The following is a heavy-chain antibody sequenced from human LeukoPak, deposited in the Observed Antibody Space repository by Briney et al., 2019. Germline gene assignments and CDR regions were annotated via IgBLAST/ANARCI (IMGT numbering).Heavy chain of an antibody. CDR3: ARRSGSLAFDI. Sequence: SETLSLTCAVSGYSISSGYYWGWIRQPPGKGLEWIANIYYSGSTYYNPSLKSRLTISVDTSKNQFSLNLSSVTAADTAVYYCARRSGSLAFDIWGQGTMVTVSS. D-gene: IGHD1-26*01. CDR2: IYYSGST. J-gene: IGHJ3*02. V-gene: IGHV4-38-2*01. CDR1: GYSISSGYY.